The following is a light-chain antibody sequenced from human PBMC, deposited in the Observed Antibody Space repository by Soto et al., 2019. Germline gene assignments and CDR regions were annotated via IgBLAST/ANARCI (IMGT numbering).Light chain of an antibody. J-gene: IGLJ1*01. V-gene: IGLV2-14*01. Sequence: QSVLTQPASVSGSPGQSITISCTGSSSDIGDYDYVSWYQQHPGKAPKVLISEVSNRPSGVSNRFSGSKSGNTASLTISGLQAEDEADYYCNSYATGNTRVFGTGTKVTVL. CDR3: NSYATGNTRV. CDR2: EVS. CDR1: SSDIGDYDY.